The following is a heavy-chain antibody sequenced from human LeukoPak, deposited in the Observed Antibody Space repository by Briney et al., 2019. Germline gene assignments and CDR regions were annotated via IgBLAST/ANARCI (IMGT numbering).Heavy chain of an antibody. D-gene: IGHD5-24*01. V-gene: IGHV4-38-2*02. CDR3: ARIKRFNWFDP. CDR2: IYHSGST. CDR1: GGSISSGYY. J-gene: IGHJ5*02. Sequence: SETLSLTCTVSGGSISSGYYWGWIRQPPGEGLEWIGSIYHSGSTYYNPSLKSRVTISVDTSKNQFSLKLSSVTAADTAVYYCARIKRFNWFDPWGQGTLVTVSS.